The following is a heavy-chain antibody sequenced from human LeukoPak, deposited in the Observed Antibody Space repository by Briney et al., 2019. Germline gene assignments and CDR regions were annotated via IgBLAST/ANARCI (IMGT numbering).Heavy chain of an antibody. CDR1: GFSVSYNH. Sequence: GGSLRLSCAVSGFSVSYNHMSWVRQAPGKGLEWVSIIYSGGSTYYADSVKGRFTISRDNSKNTLYLQMNSLRGEDTAVYYCARPRERSTTSCCDFDYWGQGALVPVSS. D-gene: IGHD2-2*01. J-gene: IGHJ4*02. CDR2: IYSGGST. V-gene: IGHV3-53*01. CDR3: ARPRERSTTSCCDFDY.